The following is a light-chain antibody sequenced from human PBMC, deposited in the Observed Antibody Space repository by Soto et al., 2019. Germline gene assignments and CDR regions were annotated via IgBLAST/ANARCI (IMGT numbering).Light chain of an antibody. J-gene: IGLJ3*02. V-gene: IGLV2-8*01. CDR3: AAYAGNYRPVV. Sequence: QSVLTQPPSASGSPGQSVTISCTGTRSDIGGFNYVSWYQQHPGKVPKLLIYEVTKRPSGVPDRFSGSKSGNAASLTVSGLQADDEADYYCAAYAGNYRPVVFGGGTKLTVL. CDR2: EVT. CDR1: RSDIGGFNY.